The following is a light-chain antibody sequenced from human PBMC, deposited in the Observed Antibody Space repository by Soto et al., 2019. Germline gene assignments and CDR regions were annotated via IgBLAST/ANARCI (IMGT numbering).Light chain of an antibody. CDR3: QQYNSYSEA. Sequence: EIVMTQSPATLSVSPGGRATLSFSASQSISDTLAWYQQKPGQAPRLLIYGASKRATGFPARFSGSGSGTDFTLTISSLQSEDFAVYYCQQYNSYSEAFGQGTKVDIK. CDR1: QSISDT. J-gene: IGKJ1*01. V-gene: IGKV3-15*01. CDR2: GAS.